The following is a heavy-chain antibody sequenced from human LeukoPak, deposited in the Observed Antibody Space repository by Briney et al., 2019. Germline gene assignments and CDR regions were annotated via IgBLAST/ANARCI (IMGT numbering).Heavy chain of an antibody. J-gene: IGHJ4*02. Sequence: GGSLRLSCAASGFTFSSYAMHWVRQAPGKGLEWAAVISYDGSNKFYADSVKGRFTIPRDNSKNTLFLQMNSLRAEDTAVYYCARDRSQRAYSYGPDGEWGQGTLVTVSS. CDR2: ISYDGSNK. V-gene: IGHV3-30*01. CDR1: GFTFSSYA. CDR3: ARDRSQRAYSYGPDGE. D-gene: IGHD5-18*01.